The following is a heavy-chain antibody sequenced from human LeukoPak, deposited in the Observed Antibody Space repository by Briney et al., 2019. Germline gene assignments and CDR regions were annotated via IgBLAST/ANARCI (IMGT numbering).Heavy chain of an antibody. V-gene: IGHV3-7*03. J-gene: IGHJ4*02. CDR3: ARGGRYQLLESFDY. CDR2: IKQDGSEK. Sequence: GGSLRLSCAASGFTFSSYWMSWVRQAPGKGLEWVANIKQDGSEKYYVDSVKGRFTISRDNAKNSLYLQMNSLRAEDTAVYYCARGGRYQLLESFDYWGQGTLVTVSS. D-gene: IGHD2-2*01. CDR1: GFTFSSYW.